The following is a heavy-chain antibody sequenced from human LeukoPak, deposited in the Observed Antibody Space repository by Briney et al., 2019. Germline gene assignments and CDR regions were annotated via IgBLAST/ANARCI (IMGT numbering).Heavy chain of an antibody. CDR3: SRATVTRHYFYFDL. V-gene: IGHV3-74*01. CDR1: GFTLRSYW. CDR2: IHPDGSSR. Sequence: TGRSLRLSCAASGFTLRSYWMHWVRQAPGKGRVWVARIHPDGSSRSYADSVKGRFTISRDNAKNTLFLQMNSLRAEDTALYYCSRATVTRHYFYFDLWGRGTLAIVSS. D-gene: IGHD4-17*01. J-gene: IGHJ2*01.